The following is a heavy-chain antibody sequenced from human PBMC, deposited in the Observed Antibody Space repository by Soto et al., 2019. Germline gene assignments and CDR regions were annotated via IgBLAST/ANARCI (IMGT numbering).Heavy chain of an antibody. V-gene: IGHV3-23*01. CDR1: GFSFSNYA. Sequence: GGSLRLSCAASGFSFSNYAMNWVRQAPGKGLEWVSAISAGGSNTNYADSVKGRFTISSDNSKNTLYLQMDGLRADDTAVYYCAKGYSTSFDYWGQGTPVTVSS. D-gene: IGHD6-6*01. CDR3: AKGYSTSFDY. J-gene: IGHJ4*02. CDR2: ISAGGSNT.